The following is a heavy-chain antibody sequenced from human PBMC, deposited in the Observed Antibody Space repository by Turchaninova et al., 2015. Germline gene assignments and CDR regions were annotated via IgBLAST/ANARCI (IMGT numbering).Heavy chain of an antibody. D-gene: IGHD2-2*01. CDR2: FNSGDNN. V-gene: IGHV3-53*01. Sequence: EVRLAESGGDLIQPGGSLRLSCAASGFTVSSNYMSWVRRAPGKGQGWVSTFNSGDNNYYAKSLKSRCNIYRDNAKNTLYLQMNSRRVEDTAVYYCGRDDTSRPISHGGQGTLVTVSS. CDR1: GFTVSSNY. J-gene: IGHJ4*02. CDR3: GRDDTSRPISH.